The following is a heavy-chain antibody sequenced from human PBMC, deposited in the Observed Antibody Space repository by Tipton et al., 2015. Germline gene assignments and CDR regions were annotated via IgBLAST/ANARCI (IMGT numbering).Heavy chain of an antibody. D-gene: IGHD3-10*01. CDR3: ARDAAILLSFGELTPWYFDL. V-gene: IGHV4-4*02. J-gene: IGHJ2*01. Sequence: TLSLTCSVSGGSIDTRNWWSWVRQSPGKGLEWIGEIYQSGTTNYNPSLESRVTISIDKSNNQFSLRLSSVTAADTAVYYCARDAAILLSFGELTPWYFDLWGRGTLVTVSS. CDR1: GGSIDTRNW. CDR2: IYQSGTT.